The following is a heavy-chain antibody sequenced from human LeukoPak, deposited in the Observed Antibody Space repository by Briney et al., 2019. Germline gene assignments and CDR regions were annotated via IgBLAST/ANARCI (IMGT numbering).Heavy chain of an antibody. Sequence: SETLSLTCTVSGGSISGDDYFWSWIRQPPGKGLEWMGYIYSTGSTYYTPSLKSRVSLSVDTSKNQFSLRLSSVTAADTAVYYCARMGQLPGWVWDYWGQGTLVTVSS. CDR1: GGSISGDDYF. CDR3: ARMGQLPGWVWDY. J-gene: IGHJ4*02. V-gene: IGHV4-30-4*01. CDR2: IYSTGST. D-gene: IGHD2-2*01.